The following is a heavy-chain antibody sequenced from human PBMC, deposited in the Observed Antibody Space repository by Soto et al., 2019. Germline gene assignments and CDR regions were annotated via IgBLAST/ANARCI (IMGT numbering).Heavy chain of an antibody. J-gene: IGHJ4*02. D-gene: IGHD4-17*01. CDR3: ARTTAVPNSLRSRYFFDY. CDR2: VYYSWTT. CDR1: GGSVRDKTYY. V-gene: IGHV4-61*01. Sequence: PSETLSLTCSVSGGSVRDKTYYWSWIRQPPGKRLEWIGYVYYSWTTNYNPSLKSRVTISVDLSKNQFSLRLSSVTTADTALYYCARTTAVPNSLRSRYFFDYWGQGTLVTVS.